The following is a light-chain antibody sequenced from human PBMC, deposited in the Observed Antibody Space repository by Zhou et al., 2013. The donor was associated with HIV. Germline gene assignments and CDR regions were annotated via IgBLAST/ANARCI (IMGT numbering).Light chain of an antibody. Sequence: GDRVTITCRASQNIKNYLNWYQQKPGKAPSVLIYKASNLQSGVPSRFSGSGSGADFTLTINSLQPEDFATYFCQQSYSVPPTFGQGTKLEI. CDR3: QQSYSVPPT. CDR2: KAS. J-gene: IGKJ2*01. CDR1: QNIKNY. V-gene: IGKV1-39*01.